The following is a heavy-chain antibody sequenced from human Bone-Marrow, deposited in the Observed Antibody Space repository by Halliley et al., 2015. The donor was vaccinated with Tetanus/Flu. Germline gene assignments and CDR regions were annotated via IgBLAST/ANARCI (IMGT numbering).Heavy chain of an antibody. J-gene: IGHJ4*02. CDR2: FFYDGRP. D-gene: IGHD3-16*01. Sequence: YFFYDGRPDYNPSLKSRGTMSVDTSKNQFSRKLTSVTAADTAVYFCARNFWPYDYVWGTFGPWGQGTLVSVSS. CDR3: ARNFWPYDYVWGTFGP. V-gene: IGHV4-59*01.